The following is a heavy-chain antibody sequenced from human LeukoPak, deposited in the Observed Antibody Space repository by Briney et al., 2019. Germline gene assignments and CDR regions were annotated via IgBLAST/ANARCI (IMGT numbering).Heavy chain of an antibody. D-gene: IGHD3-22*01. V-gene: IGHV5-51*01. CDR3: ASSLNYYDSSGYYYGFDC. CDR1: GYSFTSYW. CDR2: IYPGDSDT. J-gene: IGHJ4*02. Sequence: GESLKISCKGSGYSFTSYWIGWVRQMPGKGLEWMGIIYPGDSDTRYSPSFQGQVTISADKSISTAYLQWSSLKASDTAMYYCASSLNYYDSSGYYYGFDCWGQGTLVTVSS.